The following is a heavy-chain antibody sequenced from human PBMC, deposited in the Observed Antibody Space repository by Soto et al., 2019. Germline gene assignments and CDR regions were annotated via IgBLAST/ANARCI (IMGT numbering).Heavy chain of an antibody. V-gene: IGHV3-23*01. Sequence: GGSLRLSCAASGFNFNIFAMNWVRQAPGKGLEWVSGISGSGGSTYYADSVKGRFTISRDNSKNTLYLQMNSLRAEDTAVYYCAKDPGYSPLWYFDYWGQGTLVTVSS. CDR2: ISGSGGST. CDR1: GFNFNIFA. J-gene: IGHJ4*02. CDR3: AKDPGYSPLWYFDY. D-gene: IGHD6-13*01.